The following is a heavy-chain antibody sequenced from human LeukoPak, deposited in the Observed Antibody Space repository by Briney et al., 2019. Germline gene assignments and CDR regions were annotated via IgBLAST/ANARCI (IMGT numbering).Heavy chain of an antibody. D-gene: IGHD2-8*02. J-gene: IGHJ4*02. V-gene: IGHV3-15*01. Sequence: GGSLRLSCAASGFRFSDAWMTWVRQAPGKGLEWVGLIKGKAGGETTHYAAPVKGRFTISRDDSRNTLYLQMNSLKTEDTALYYCAKDVPLTGGRSLLYWGQGTLVSVSS. CDR1: GFRFSDAW. CDR3: AKDVPLTGGRSLLY. CDR2: IKGKAGGETT.